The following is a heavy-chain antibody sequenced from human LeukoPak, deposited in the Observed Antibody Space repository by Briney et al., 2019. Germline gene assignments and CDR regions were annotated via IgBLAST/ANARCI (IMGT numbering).Heavy chain of an antibody. CDR3: ATLTTVVLDAFDI. CDR2: IGSSGSAI. Sequence: PGGSLRLSCAVSGFAFSSYDMNWVRQAPGKGLEWVSYIGSSGSAIYYADSAKGRFTISRDNARNSLYLQMNSLRAEDTAVYYCATLTTVVLDAFDIWGQGTMVTVSS. V-gene: IGHV3-48*03. CDR1: GFAFSSYD. J-gene: IGHJ3*02. D-gene: IGHD4-23*01.